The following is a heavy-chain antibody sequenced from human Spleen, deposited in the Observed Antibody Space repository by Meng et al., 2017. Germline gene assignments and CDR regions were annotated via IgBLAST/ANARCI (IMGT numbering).Heavy chain of an antibody. D-gene: IGHD4-11*01. J-gene: IGHJ4*02. V-gene: IGHV4-34*01. CDR2: IINSGST. CDR1: GGWFLEDD. CDR3: ARGATTMAHDIDS. Sequence: QLRRCVAVLFMPFEVLARTCFECGGWFLEDDWSWTRRPPGKFREWIGAIINSGSTNYNPSLESRATISVDTSQNNLSLKLRSVTGADSAVFYCARGATTMAHDIDSWGQGTLVTVSS.